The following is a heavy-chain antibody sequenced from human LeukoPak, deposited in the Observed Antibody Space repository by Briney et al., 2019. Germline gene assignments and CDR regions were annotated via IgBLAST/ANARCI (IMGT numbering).Heavy chain of an antibody. J-gene: IGHJ1*01. D-gene: IGHD2-15*01. Sequence: GGSLRLSCAASGFTFSSYAMSWVRQAPGKGLEWVSAISNTGGSTYYADSVKGRFTISRDKSKSTLSLQMNSLRAEDTAVYYCAQQVGYCSSGSCYFTYWGQGTLVTVSS. CDR2: ISNTGGST. CDR1: GFTFSSYA. CDR3: AQQVGYCSSGSCYFTY. V-gene: IGHV3-23*01.